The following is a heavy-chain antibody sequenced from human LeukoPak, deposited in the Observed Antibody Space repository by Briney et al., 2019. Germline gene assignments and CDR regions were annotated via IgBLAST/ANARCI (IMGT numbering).Heavy chain of an antibody. Sequence: GGSLRLSCAASGFTFSSYSMNWVRQAPGKGLEWVSSISSSSSYMYYADSVKGRFTISRDNAKNSLYLQMNSLRAEDTAVYYCAKGPKMGPTDSWGQGTPVTVSS. D-gene: IGHD5-24*01. CDR2: ISSSSSYM. V-gene: IGHV3-21*01. J-gene: IGHJ4*02. CDR1: GFTFSSYS. CDR3: AKGPKMGPTDS.